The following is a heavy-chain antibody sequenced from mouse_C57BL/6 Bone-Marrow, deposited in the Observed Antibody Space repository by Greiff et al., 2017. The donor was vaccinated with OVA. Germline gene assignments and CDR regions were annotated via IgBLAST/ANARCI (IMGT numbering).Heavy chain of an antibody. CDR2: INPYNGGT. D-gene: IGHD2-4*01. V-gene: IGHV1-19*01. CDR3: AREDYDYDFWYVDV. CDR1: GYTFTDYY. J-gene: IGHJ1*03. Sequence: EVQLQQSGPVLVKPGASVKMSCKASGYTFTDYYMNWVKQSHGKSLEWIGVINPYNGGTSYNQKFKGKATLTVDKSSSTAYMELNSLTSEDSAVYYCAREDYDYDFWYVDVWGTGTTVTVSS.